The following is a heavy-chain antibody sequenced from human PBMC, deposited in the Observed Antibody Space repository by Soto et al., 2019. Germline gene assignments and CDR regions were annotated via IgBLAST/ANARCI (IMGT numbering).Heavy chain of an antibody. CDR3: ARYSSGWLNLPFDY. Sequence: PGGSLRLSCAASGFTFSSYSMNWVRQAPGKGLEWVSSISSSSSYIYYADSVKGRFTISRDNAKNSLYLQMNSLRAEDTAVYYCARYSSGWLNLPFDYWGQGTLVTVSS. D-gene: IGHD6-19*01. J-gene: IGHJ4*02. CDR1: GFTFSSYS. CDR2: ISSSSSYI. V-gene: IGHV3-21*01.